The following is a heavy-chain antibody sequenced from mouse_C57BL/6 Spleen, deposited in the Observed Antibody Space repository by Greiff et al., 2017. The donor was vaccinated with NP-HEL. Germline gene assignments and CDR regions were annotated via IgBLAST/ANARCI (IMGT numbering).Heavy chain of an antibody. CDR2: IDPSDSDT. J-gene: IGHJ2*01. V-gene: IGHV1-52*01. D-gene: IGHD2-1*01. Sequence: QVQLQQPGAELVRPGSSVKLSCKASGYTFTSYWMHWVKQRPIQGLEWIGNIDPSDSDTHYNQKFKDKATLTVDKSSSTAYMQLSSLTSEDSAVYYCARIGNCALGYWGQGATLTVAT. CDR3: ARIGNCALGY. CDR1: GYTFTSYW.